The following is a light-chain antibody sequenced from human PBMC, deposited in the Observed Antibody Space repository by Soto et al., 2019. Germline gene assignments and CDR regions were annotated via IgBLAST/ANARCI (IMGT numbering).Light chain of an antibody. Sequence: EIVMTQSPATLSMSPGERVTLSCRASQSVGTSLAWYQQIPGQAPRLLIYGASTRATSIPARFSGSGSGTEFTLTISSLQSEDCAVYYCQQYNNRPPMYTFGQGTKLEIK. J-gene: IGKJ2*01. CDR3: QQYNNRPPMYT. CDR2: GAS. V-gene: IGKV3-15*01. CDR1: QSVGTS.